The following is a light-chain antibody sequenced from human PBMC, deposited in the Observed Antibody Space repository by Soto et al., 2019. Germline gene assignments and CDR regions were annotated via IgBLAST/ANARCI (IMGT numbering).Light chain of an antibody. Sequence: QSVLTQTASVSGSPGQSITISCTGTSSDVGGYNYVSWYQQDPGKAPKLMIYDVNNRPSGVSNRFSGSKSGNTASLTISGLQTEDEAYYYCSSYTSSSTLPVFGGGTKLTVL. J-gene: IGLJ2*01. CDR2: DVN. CDR1: SSDVGGYNY. V-gene: IGLV2-14*01. CDR3: SSYTSSSTLPV.